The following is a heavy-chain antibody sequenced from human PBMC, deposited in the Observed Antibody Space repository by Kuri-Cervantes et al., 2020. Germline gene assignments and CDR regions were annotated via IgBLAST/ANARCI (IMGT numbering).Heavy chain of an antibody. CDR3: ARALIVGAKGLFDY. Sequence: ASVKVSCKASGYTFTGYYMHWVRQAPGQGLEWMGWINPNSGGTNYAQKFQGRVTMTRDTSISTAYMELSRLRSDDTAVYYCARALIVGAKGLFDYWGQGTLVTVSS. J-gene: IGHJ4*02. D-gene: IGHD1-26*01. CDR1: GYTFTGYY. V-gene: IGHV1-2*02. CDR2: INPNSGGT.